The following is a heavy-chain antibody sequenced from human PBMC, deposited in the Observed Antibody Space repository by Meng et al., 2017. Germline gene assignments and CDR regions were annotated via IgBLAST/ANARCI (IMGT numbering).Heavy chain of an antibody. Sequence: QVRLQEPGPGLVRPSETLSLPCTVSGGSVGSGNYYWSWIRQPPGKGLEWIGYIVYSGSTTYNPSLKTRVTISVDTSKNQFSLKLTSVTAADTAVYFCARDVGGDYETLFDYWGQGTLVTVSS. D-gene: IGHD4-17*01. V-gene: IGHV4-61*01. J-gene: IGHJ4*02. CDR1: GGSVGSGNYY. CDR3: ARDVGGDYETLFDY. CDR2: IVYSGST.